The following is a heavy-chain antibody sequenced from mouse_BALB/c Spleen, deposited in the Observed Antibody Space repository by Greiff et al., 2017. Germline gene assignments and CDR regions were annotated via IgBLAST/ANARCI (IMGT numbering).Heavy chain of an antibody. CDR1: GYAFSSSW. J-gene: IGHJ4*01. D-gene: IGHD2-1*01. CDR2: IYPGDGDT. V-gene: IGHV1-82*01. CDR3: ARNDNYFYAMDY. Sequence: VQLQQSGPELVKPGASVKISCKASGYAFSSSWMNWVKQRPGQGLEWIGRIYPGDGDTNYNGKFKGKATLTADKSSSTAYMQLSSLTSVDSAVYFCARNDNYFYAMDYWGQGTSVTVSS.